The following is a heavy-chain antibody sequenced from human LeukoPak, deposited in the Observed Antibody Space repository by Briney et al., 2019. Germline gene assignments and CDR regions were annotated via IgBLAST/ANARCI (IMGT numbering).Heavy chain of an antibody. Sequence: SETLSLTCAVYGGPFSGYYWSWIRQPPGKGLEWIGEINHSGSTNYNPSLKSRVTTSVDTSKNQFSLKLSSVTAADTAVYYCARGRGSSLDYWGQGTLVTVSS. V-gene: IGHV4-34*01. J-gene: IGHJ4*02. CDR3: ARGRGSSLDY. D-gene: IGHD2-2*01. CDR1: GGPFSGYY. CDR2: INHSGST.